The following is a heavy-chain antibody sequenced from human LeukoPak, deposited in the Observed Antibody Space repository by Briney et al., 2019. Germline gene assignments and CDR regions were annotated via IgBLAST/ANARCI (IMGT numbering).Heavy chain of an antibody. Sequence: SVKVSCKASGGTFSSYAISWVRQAPGQGLEWMGGIIPIFGTANYAQKFQGRVTITADESTSTAYMELSSLRSDDTAVFYCARGDSSGPFDYWGQGTLVTVSS. CDR1: GGTFSSYA. CDR2: IIPIFGTA. CDR3: ARGDSSGPFDY. V-gene: IGHV1-69*01. D-gene: IGHD3-22*01. J-gene: IGHJ4*02.